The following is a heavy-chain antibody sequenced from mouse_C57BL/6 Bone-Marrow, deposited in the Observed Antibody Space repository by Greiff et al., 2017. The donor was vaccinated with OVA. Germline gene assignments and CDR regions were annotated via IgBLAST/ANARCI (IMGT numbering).Heavy chain of an antibody. V-gene: IGHV5-4*01. CDR1: GFTFSSYA. J-gene: IGHJ3*01. Sequence: DVHLVESGGGLVKPGGSLKLSCAASGFTFSSYAMSWVRQTPEKRLEWVATISDGGSYTYYPDNVKGRFTISRDNAKNNLYLQMSHLKSEDTAMYYCAREDGFPPWFAYWGQGTLVTVSA. CDR3: AREDGFPPWFAY. CDR2: ISDGGSYT. D-gene: IGHD2-3*01.